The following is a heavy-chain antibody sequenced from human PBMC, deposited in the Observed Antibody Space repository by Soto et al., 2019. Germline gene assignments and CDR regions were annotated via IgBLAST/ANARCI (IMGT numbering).Heavy chain of an antibody. CDR3: ARGAGDGYNWNYYYYGMEV. J-gene: IGHJ6*02. V-gene: IGHV4-34*01. D-gene: IGHD1-1*01. CDR2: INHSGST. CDR1: GGSFSGYY. Sequence: QVQLQQWGAGLLKPSETLSLTCAVYGGSFSGYYWSWIRQPPGKGLERIGEINHSGSTNYNPSLKGRVTLSVDTDKNKYSLKLSSVTAADTAVYYCARGAGDGYNWNYYYYGMEVWVQGTTVTVSS.